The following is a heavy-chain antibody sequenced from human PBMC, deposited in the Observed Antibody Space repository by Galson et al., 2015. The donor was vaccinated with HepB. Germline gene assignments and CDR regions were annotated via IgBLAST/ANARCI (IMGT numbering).Heavy chain of an antibody. V-gene: IGHV6-1*01. D-gene: IGHD3-22*01. CDR1: GDSVSSNSAA. J-gene: IGHJ4*02. CDR2: TYYRSKWYN. CDR3: ARGFPNYYDSSGDFDY. Sequence: CAISGDSVSSNSAAWNWIRQSPWRGLEWLGRTYYRSKWYNDYAVSVKSRITINPDTSKNQFSLQLNSVTPEDTAVSYCARGFPNYYDSSGDFDYWGQGTLVTVSS.